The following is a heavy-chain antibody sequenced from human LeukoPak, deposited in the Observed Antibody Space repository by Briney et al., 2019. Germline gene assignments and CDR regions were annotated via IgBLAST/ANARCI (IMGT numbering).Heavy chain of an antibody. J-gene: IGHJ5*02. CDR2: INHSGST. D-gene: IGHD6-13*01. V-gene: IGHV4-34*01. CDR1: GGSFSGYY. Sequence: PTETLSLTCAVYGGSFSGYYWSWIRQSPGKGLEWIGEINHSGSTNYNPSLKSRVTIAVDTSKNQFSLKLTTVTAADSAVYYCARSMKVSRHQPAAGTTRWFDPWGQGTLVTVSS. CDR3: ARSMKVSRHQPAAGTTRWFDP.